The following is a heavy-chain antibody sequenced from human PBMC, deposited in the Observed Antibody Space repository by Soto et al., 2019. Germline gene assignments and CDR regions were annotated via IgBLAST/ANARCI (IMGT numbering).Heavy chain of an antibody. V-gene: IGHV3-9*01. CDR3: AKDQSYGDYYYYMDV. CDR1: GFTFDDYA. D-gene: IGHD4-17*01. Sequence: PGGSLRLSCAASGFTFDDYAMHWVRQAPGKGLEWVSGISWNSGSIGYADSVKGRFTISRDNAKNSLYLQMNSLRAEDTALYYCAKDQSYGDYYYYMDVWGKGTTVTVSS. CDR2: ISWNSGSI. J-gene: IGHJ6*03.